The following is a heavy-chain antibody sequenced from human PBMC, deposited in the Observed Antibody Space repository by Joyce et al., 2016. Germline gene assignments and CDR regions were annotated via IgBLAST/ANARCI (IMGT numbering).Heavy chain of an antibody. Sequence: QVQLQESGSGLVKPSETLSLTCTVSGGSIRSYYWSGIRHSPGKGLEWFGHIYHSGTSNSNPSLKSRGTMSVDTSKTQFSLNLSSVTASDTAVYYCARNAYGYYYFDFWGQGIPVTVSS. D-gene: IGHD5-18*01. CDR2: IYHSGTS. CDR3: ARNAYGYYYFDF. V-gene: IGHV4-59*01. CDR1: GGSIRSYY. J-gene: IGHJ4*02.